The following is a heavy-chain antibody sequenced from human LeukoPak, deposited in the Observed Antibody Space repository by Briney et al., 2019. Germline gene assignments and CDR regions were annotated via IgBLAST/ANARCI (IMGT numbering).Heavy chain of an antibody. CDR3: ARSLRSSGWRAATKSYYFDY. J-gene: IGHJ4*02. CDR2: INHSGST. D-gene: IGHD6-19*01. CDR1: GGSFSGYY. Sequence: PSETLSLTCAVYGGSFSGYYWSWIRQPPGKGLEWIGEINHSGSTNYNPSLKSRVTISVDTSKNQFSLKLSSVTAADTAVYYCARSLRSSGWRAATKSYYFDYWGQGTLVTVSS. V-gene: IGHV4-34*01.